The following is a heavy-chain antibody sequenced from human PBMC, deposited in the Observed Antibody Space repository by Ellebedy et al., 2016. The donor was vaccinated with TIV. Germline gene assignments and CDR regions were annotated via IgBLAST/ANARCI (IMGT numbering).Heavy chain of an antibody. J-gene: IGHJ3*02. CDR1: GGSVSSGSYY. CDR2: IYYSGST. Sequence: SETLSLXCTVSGGSVSSGSYYWSWIRQPPGKGLEWIGYIYYSGSTNYNPSLKSRVTISVDTSKNQFSLKLSSVTAADTAVYYCARKAMVRGVDAFDIWGQGTMVTVSS. V-gene: IGHV4-61*01. CDR3: ARKAMVRGVDAFDI. D-gene: IGHD3-10*01.